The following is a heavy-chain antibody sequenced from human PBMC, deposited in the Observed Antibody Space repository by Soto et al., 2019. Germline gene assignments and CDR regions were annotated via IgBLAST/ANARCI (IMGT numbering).Heavy chain of an antibody. CDR2: ISAYNGNT. Sequence: ASVKVSCKASGYTFTNFGISWVRQAPGQGLEWMGWISAYNGNTNYAQKFQGRVTMTTDTSTSTAYMEVRSLRFDDTAMYYCARHGGGVAAAGFDYWGQGTLVTVSS. V-gene: IGHV1-18*01. J-gene: IGHJ4*02. CDR3: ARHGGGVAAAGFDY. CDR1: GYTFTNFG. D-gene: IGHD6-13*01.